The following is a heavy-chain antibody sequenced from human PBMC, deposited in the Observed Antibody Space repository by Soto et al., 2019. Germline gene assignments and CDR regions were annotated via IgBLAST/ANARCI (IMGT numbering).Heavy chain of an antibody. V-gene: IGHV3-21*01. CDR2: ISSSSSYI. J-gene: IGHJ5*02. CDR3: PSERARYYAYVWGSYRMTGWFDP. D-gene: IGHD3-16*02. CDR1: GFTFSSYS. Sequence: EVQLVESGGGLVKPGGSLRLSCAASGFTFSSYSMNWVRQAPGKGLEWVSSISSSSSYIYYADSVKGGFTISGDNAKNSGYLEMNSLRAEDTSVYYCPSERARYYAYVWGSYRMTGWFDPWGPGTLVTASS.